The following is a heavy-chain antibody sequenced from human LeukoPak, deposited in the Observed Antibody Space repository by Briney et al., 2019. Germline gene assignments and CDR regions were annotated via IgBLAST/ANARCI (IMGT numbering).Heavy chain of an antibody. CDR1: GFTFSSYA. CDR2: ISYDESNK. V-gene: IGHV3-30*14. Sequence: GRSLRLSCAASGFTFSSYAMHWVRQAPGKGLEWVAVISYDESNKFYRDSVKGRFTISRDNSKNMLYLQMNSLRAEDTAVYYCEKELRGYSYGEHWGQGILVTVSS. CDR3: EKELRGYSYGEH. J-gene: IGHJ1*01. D-gene: IGHD5-18*01.